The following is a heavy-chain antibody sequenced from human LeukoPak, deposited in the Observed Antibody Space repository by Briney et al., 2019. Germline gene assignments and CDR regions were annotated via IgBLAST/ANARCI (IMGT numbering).Heavy chain of an antibody. D-gene: IGHD2-15*01. CDR1: GGTFSSYA. CDR2: IIPIFGTA. V-gene: IGHV1-69*13. J-gene: IGHJ4*02. Sequence: SVKVSCKASGGTFSSYAISWVRQAPGQGLEWMGGIIPIFGTANYAQKFQGRVTITADESTSTAYMELSSLRSEDTAVYYCARRIGYCSGGSCQVQSYYFDYWGQGTLVTVSS. CDR3: ARRIGYCSGGSCQVQSYYFDY.